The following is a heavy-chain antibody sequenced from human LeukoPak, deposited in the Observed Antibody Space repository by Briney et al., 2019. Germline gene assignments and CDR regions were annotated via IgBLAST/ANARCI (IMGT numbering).Heavy chain of an antibody. Sequence: SETLSLTCTVSGGSISSYYWSWIRQPPGKGLEWIGYIYYSGSTNYNPSLKSRVTISVDTSKNQFSLKLSSVTAADTAVYYCAREGYCSGGSCYKGNNWFDPWGQGTLVTVSS. CDR2: IYYSGST. CDR1: GGSISSYY. CDR3: AREGYCSGGSCYKGNNWFDP. D-gene: IGHD2-15*01. J-gene: IGHJ5*02. V-gene: IGHV4-59*01.